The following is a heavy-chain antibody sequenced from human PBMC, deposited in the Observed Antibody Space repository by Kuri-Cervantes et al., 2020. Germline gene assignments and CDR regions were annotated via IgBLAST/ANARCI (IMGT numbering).Heavy chain of an antibody. CDR3: ARASGSGSSGSGYYYMDV. D-gene: IGHD3-10*01. J-gene: IGHJ6*03. CDR1: GFTFDDYG. V-gene: IGHV3-20*01. CDR2: ITWNGGTT. Sequence: GESLKISWAASGFTFDDYGMSWVRQAPGKGLEWVSGITWNGGTTGYADSVKGRFTISRDNAKNSLYVQMNSLRVEDTALHHCARASGSGSSGSGYYYMDVWGKGTTVTVSS.